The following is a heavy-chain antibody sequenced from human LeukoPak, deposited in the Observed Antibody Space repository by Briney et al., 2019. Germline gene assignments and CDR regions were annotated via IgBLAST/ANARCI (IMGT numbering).Heavy chain of an antibody. D-gene: IGHD3-22*01. V-gene: IGHV1-2*06. CDR2: INPNSGGT. CDR1: GYTFTGYY. CDR3: ACDLFFNYDCSGYYYD. Sequence: ASVKVSCKASGYTFTGYYMHWVRQAPGQGLEWMGRINPNSGGTNYAQKFQGRVTMTRDTSISTAYMELSRLRSDDTAVYYCACDLFFNYDCSGYYYDWGQGTLVTVSS. J-gene: IGHJ4*02.